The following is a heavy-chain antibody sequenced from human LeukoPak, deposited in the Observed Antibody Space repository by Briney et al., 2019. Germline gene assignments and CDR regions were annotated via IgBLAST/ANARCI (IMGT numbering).Heavy chain of an antibody. J-gene: IGHJ6*03. Sequence: SGTLSLTCTVSGGSISSGSYYWSWIPQPAGKGLEWIGRIYTSGSTNYNPSLKSRVTISVDTSKNQFSLKLSSVTAADTAVYYCARESVTPYYYYMDVWGKGTTVTVSS. CDR1: GGSISSGSYY. D-gene: IGHD4-23*01. CDR3: ARESVTPYYYYMDV. CDR2: IYTSGST. V-gene: IGHV4-61*02.